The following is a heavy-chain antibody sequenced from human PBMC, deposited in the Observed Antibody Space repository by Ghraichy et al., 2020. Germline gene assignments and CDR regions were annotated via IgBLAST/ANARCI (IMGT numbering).Heavy chain of an antibody. CDR1: GIAFSRYW. Sequence: GGSPRLSCAASGIAFSRYWFHWVRQAPGKGLVWVSRINRDGSTTNYADSVKGRFTISRDDAKNTLYLQMSSLRAEDTAVYYCAADSPWLPDSSGRTGWFDPWGQGTLVTVSS. V-gene: IGHV3-74*01. CDR2: INRDGSTT. J-gene: IGHJ5*02. CDR3: AADSPWLPDSSGRTGWFDP. D-gene: IGHD3-22*01.